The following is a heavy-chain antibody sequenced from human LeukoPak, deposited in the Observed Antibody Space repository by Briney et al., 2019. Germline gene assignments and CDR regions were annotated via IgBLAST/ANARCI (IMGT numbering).Heavy chain of an antibody. D-gene: IGHD3-9*01. V-gene: IGHV4-61*01. CDR2: IYYSGST. Sequence: SETLSLTCTVSGYSISSGYYWSWIRQPPGKGLEWIGYIYYSGSTNYNPSLKSRVTISVDTSKNQFSLKLSSVTAADTAVYYCARADYDILGFDPWGQGTLVTVSS. CDR1: GYSISSGYY. J-gene: IGHJ5*02. CDR3: ARADYDILGFDP.